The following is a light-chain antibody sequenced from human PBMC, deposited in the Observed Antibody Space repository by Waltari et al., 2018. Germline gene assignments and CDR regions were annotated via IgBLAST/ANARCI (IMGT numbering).Light chain of an antibody. Sequence: EIVLTQSPSTLSLSPGERATLSCRASQSVSSSYLAWYQQKPGQAPRLLIHGASNRATGIPDRFSGSGSGTDLTLTISRLEPEDFAVYYCQQYGSPPCTFGQGTKLEIK. CDR3: QQYGSPPCT. CDR1: QSVSSSY. CDR2: GAS. V-gene: IGKV3-20*01. J-gene: IGKJ2*02.